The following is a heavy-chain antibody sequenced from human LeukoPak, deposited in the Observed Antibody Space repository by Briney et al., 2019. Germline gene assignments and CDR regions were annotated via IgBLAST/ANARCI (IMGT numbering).Heavy chain of an antibody. V-gene: IGHV1-18*01. CDR2: ISAYNGNT. J-gene: IGHJ3*02. CDR1: GYTFTSYG. D-gene: IGHD2-15*01. Sequence: ASVKVSCKASGYTFTSYGISWVRQAPGQGLEWMGWISAYNGNTNYAQKLQGRVTMTTDTSTSTAYMELRSLKSDDTAVYYCARVLSVAVAATLDQPDAFDIWGQGTMVTVSS. CDR3: ARVLSVAVAATLDQPDAFDI.